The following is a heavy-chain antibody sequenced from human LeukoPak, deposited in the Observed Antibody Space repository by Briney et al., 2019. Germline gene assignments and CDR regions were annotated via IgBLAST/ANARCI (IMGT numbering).Heavy chain of an antibody. J-gene: IGHJ4*02. D-gene: IGHD5-24*01. CDR1: GGSISKSSFY. CDR3: AKIGMATLFDY. V-gene: IGHV4-39*01. Sequence: SETLSLTCTVSGGSISKSSFYWAWIRQPPGRGPEWIGSIDESGSTYYNPSLKSRLTISVDKSKNQFSLRLRFVTAADPAVYYCAKIGMATLFDYWGQGILITVSS. CDR2: IDESGST.